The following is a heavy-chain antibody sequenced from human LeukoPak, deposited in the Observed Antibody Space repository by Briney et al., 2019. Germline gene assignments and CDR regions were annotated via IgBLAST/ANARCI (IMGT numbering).Heavy chain of an antibody. CDR1: GFTFSNYW. J-gene: IGHJ3*02. CDR2: IKQDGSEK. D-gene: IGHD6-13*01. Sequence: GGSLRLSCAASGFTFSNYWMSWVRQAPGKGLEWVASIKQDGSEKYYVDSVKGRFTTSRDNSKNTLYLQMNSLRAEDTAVYYCAKDQGIAPLYAFDIWGQGTMVTVSS. V-gene: IGHV3-7*03. CDR3: AKDQGIAPLYAFDI.